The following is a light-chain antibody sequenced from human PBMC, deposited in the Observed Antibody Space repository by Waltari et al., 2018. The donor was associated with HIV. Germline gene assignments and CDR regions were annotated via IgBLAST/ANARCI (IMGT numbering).Light chain of an antibody. CDR2: HVS. CDR3: TSYTSSNTLVI. CDR1: SSDVGGYNY. V-gene: IGLV2-14*03. J-gene: IGLJ2*01. Sequence: QSALTQPASVSGSPGQSITISCTGTSSDVGGYNYVSWYQQHQGKAPKLMIYHVSNRPSGVSNRFSGSKSGNTASLTISGLQAEDEADYYCTSYTSSNTLVIFGGGTKLTVL.